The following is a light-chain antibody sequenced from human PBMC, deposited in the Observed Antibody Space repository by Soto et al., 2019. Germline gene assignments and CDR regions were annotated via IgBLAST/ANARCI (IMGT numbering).Light chain of an antibody. CDR3: QQSHSIPYT. J-gene: IGKJ2*01. V-gene: IGKV1-39*01. Sequence: DIQMTQSPSSLSASVGDRVTITCRASQTISSYLNWYQQKPGKAPKLLIYAASILQNGVPSWFSGSGSGTDFTLTISSLQPEDFASYYCQQSHSIPYTFGQGTKLEIK. CDR1: QTISSY. CDR2: AAS.